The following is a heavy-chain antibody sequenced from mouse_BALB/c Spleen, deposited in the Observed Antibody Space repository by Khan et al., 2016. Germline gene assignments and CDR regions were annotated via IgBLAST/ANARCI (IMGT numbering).Heavy chain of an antibody. CDR3: ASYSNGSSSIY. V-gene: IGHV3-1*02. CDR1: VYSITSDYN. D-gene: IGHD1-1*01. Sequence: EVQLVESGPDLVKPSQSLSLTCTVTVYSITSDYNWHWIRQFPGNKLEWMGYIYYSGDTHCNPSLKSRISITRDTSKNQFFLQLSSVTTEDTATYYCASYSNGSSSIYWGQGTTLTVSS. J-gene: IGHJ2*01. CDR2: IYYSGDT.